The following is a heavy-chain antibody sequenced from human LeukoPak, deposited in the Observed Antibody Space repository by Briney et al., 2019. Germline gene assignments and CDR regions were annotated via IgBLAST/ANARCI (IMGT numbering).Heavy chain of an antibody. CDR1: GGSISSGSYY. V-gene: IGHV4-61*02. CDR3: ARSPTKRVPEDY. CDR2: IYTSGST. D-gene: IGHD2-2*01. Sequence: TSQTLSLTCTVSGGSISSGSYYWSWIRQPAGKGLEWIGRIYTSGSTNYNPSLKSRVTISVDKSKNQFSLRLTSVTAADTAVYYCARSPTKRVPEDYWGQGTLVTVSS. J-gene: IGHJ4*02.